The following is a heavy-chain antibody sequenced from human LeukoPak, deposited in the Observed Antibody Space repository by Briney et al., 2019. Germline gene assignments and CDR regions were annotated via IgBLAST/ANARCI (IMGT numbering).Heavy chain of an antibody. D-gene: IGHD3-22*01. V-gene: IGHV3-21*01. CDR3: ALPYSNYDSSGYV. CDR2: ISRTSESI. J-gene: IGHJ1*01. Sequence: GGSLRLSCAASGFTFSSYSMNWVRQAPGKGLEWVSIISRTSESIFYADSVKGRFTISRDNAKNSLYLQMNSLRAEDTAVYYCALPYSNYDSSGYVWGQGTLVTVSS. CDR1: GFTFSSYS.